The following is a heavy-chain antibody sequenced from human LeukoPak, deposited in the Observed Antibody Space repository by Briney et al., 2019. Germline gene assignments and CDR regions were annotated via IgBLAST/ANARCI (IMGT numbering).Heavy chain of an antibody. D-gene: IGHD6-13*01. V-gene: IGHV3-43*02. CDR3: EKFYPGYRILFDVFD. CDR2: ISGDGGST. Sequence: AGGSLRLSCAASGFTFDDYAMHWVRQAPGKGLEWVSLISGDGGSTYYADSVKGRFTISRDNSKNSLYPQMNSLRTEDTALYYCEKFYPGYRILFDVFDIGAKG. J-gene: IGHJ3*02. CDR1: GFTFDDYA.